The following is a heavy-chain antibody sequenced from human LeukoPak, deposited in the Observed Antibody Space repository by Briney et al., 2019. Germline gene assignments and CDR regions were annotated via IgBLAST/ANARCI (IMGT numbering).Heavy chain of an antibody. CDR2: ISWNSGSI. CDR1: GFTLDDYA. Sequence: GGSLRLSCAASGFTLDDYAMHWVRQAPGKGLEWVSGISWNSGSIGYADSVKGRFTISRDNAKNSLYLQMNSLRAEDTALYYCAKDILDGSSWYRGEGSFDYWGQGTLVTVSS. CDR3: AKDILDGSSWYRGEGSFDY. V-gene: IGHV3-9*01. J-gene: IGHJ4*02. D-gene: IGHD6-13*01.